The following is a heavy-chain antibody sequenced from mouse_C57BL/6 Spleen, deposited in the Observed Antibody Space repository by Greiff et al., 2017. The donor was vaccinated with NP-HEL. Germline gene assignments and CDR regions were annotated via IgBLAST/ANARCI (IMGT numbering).Heavy chain of an antibody. CDR2: ISSGGSYT. J-gene: IGHJ3*01. Sequence: DVHLVESGGDLVKPGGSLKLSCAASGFTFSSYGMSWVRQTPDKRLEWVATISSGGSYTYYPDSVKGRFTISRDNAKNTLYLRMSSLKSEDTAMYYCARQGWDGAWFAYWCQGTLVTVSA. D-gene: IGHD4-1*01. CDR3: ARQGWDGAWFAY. V-gene: IGHV5-6*01. CDR1: GFTFSSYG.